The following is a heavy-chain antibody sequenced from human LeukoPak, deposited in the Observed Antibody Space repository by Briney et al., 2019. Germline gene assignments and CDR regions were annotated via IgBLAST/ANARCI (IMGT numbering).Heavy chain of an antibody. Sequence: PGGSLRLSCAASGFTVSSNYMSWVRQAPGKGLEWVSVIYSGGSTYYADSVKGRFTISRDNSKNTLYLQMNSLRAGDTAVYYCARGSSGWYVDYWGQGTLVTVSS. CDR1: GFTVSSNY. J-gene: IGHJ4*02. CDR2: IYSGGST. V-gene: IGHV3-66*01. D-gene: IGHD6-19*01. CDR3: ARGSSGWYVDY.